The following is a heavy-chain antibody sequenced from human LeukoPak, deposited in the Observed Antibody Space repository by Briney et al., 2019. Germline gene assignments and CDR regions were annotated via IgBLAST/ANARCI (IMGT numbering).Heavy chain of an antibody. V-gene: IGHV4-31*03. CDR3: ASNHFGYSSSWPKSPPDAFDI. CDR1: GGSISSGGYY. J-gene: IGHJ3*02. CDR2: IYYSGST. D-gene: IGHD6-13*01. Sequence: SETLSLTCTVSGGSISSGGYYWSWIRQHPGKGLEWIGYIYYSGSTYYNPSLKSRVTISVDTSKNQFSLKLSSVTAADTAVYYCASNHFGYSSSWPKSPPDAFDIRGQGTMVTVSS.